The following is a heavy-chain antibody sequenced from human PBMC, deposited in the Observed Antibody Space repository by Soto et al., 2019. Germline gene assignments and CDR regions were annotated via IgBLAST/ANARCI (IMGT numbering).Heavy chain of an antibody. J-gene: IGHJ4*02. D-gene: IGHD7-27*01. CDR1: GGSISISNW. CDR3: ARVNWDASTAPADPN. V-gene: IGHV4-4*02. CDR2: IYDGGTT. Sequence: SETLSLTCTVSGGSISISNWWSWVRQPPGKGLEWIGEIYDGGTTSYNPSLKSRVTISIDKSKNQLSLNLRSVTAADTAVYYCARVNWDASTAPADPNWGQGILVTVSS.